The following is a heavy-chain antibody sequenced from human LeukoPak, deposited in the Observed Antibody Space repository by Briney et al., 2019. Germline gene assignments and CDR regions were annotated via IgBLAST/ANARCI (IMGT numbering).Heavy chain of an antibody. V-gene: IGHV4-34*01. D-gene: IGHD6-13*01. Sequence: PSETLSLTCAVYGGSFSGYYWSWIRQPPGKGLEWIGEINHSGSTNYNPSLKSRVTISVDTSKNQFSLKLSSVTAADTAVYYCARDTPPLIAAAGTSTDAFDIWGQGTMVTVSS. J-gene: IGHJ3*02. CDR1: GGSFSGYY. CDR3: ARDTPPLIAAAGTSTDAFDI. CDR2: INHSGST.